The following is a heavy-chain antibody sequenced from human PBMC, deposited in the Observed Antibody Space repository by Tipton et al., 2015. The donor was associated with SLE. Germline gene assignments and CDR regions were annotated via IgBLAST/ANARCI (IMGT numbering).Heavy chain of an antibody. J-gene: IGHJ6*03. CDR2: IFYTGNT. CDR3: ARASGGANYYYMDV. CDR1: GGSISSNTYY. D-gene: IGHD3-16*01. V-gene: IGHV4-39*07. Sequence: TLSLTCTVSGGSISSNTYYWAWIRQSPGKGLEWIGNIFYTGNTFYNPSLKSRVTMSTDSSKNQFSLQLSSVTAADTAVYYCARASGGANYYYMDVWSKGTTVTVSS.